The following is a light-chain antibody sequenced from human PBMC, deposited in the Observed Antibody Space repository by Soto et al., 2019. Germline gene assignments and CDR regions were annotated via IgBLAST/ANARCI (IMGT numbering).Light chain of an antibody. CDR3: QHRSNWPPGIT. CDR2: GAS. Sequence: EIVLTQSPGTLSLWRMGIATVSVMASQSVSNNYLAWYQQKPGQTPRLLIYGASNRATGIPDRFSGSGSGTDFTLTISRLEPEDFAVYYCQHRSNWPPGITFGQGTRLEIK. CDR1: QSVSNNY. J-gene: IGKJ5*01. V-gene: IGKV3D-20*02.